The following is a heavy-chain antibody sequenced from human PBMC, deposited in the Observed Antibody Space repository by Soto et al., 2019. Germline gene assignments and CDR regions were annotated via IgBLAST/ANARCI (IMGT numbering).Heavy chain of an antibody. CDR1: GYTFTAYY. D-gene: IGHD5-12*01. J-gene: IGHJ6*04. Sequence: VELVQSGAEVEKPGAAVRISCKTSGYTFTAYYIHWVRQAPGQGVEWMGWINPNSGVANYAQKFQGRVTMTKDTSVSTVYMELTKMRFEDTNIYFCARQGNGSEYPQDFYNGMDVWGKGTTGAASS. CDR2: INPNSGVA. V-gene: IGHV1-2*02. CDR3: ARQGNGSEYPQDFYNGMDV.